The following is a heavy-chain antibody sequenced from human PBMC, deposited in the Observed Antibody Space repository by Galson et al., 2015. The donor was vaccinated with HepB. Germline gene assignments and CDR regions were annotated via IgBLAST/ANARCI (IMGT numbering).Heavy chain of an antibody. CDR1: GYSFASYW. J-gene: IGHJ4*02. CDR2: IYPGDSDT. D-gene: IGHD3-22*01. CDR3: ARIGPASSNYYDSSGYCYYFDY. Sequence: QSGAEVKKPGESLKISCKGSGYSFASYWIGWVRQMPGKGLEWMGIIYPGDSDTRYSPSFQGQVTISADKSIGTAYLQWSSPKASDTAMYYCARIGPASSNYYDSSGYCYYFDYWGQGTLVTVSS. V-gene: IGHV5-51*01.